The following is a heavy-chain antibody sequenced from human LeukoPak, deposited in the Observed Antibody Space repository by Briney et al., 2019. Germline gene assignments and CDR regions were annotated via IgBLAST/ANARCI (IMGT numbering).Heavy chain of an antibody. J-gene: IGHJ4*02. Sequence: SETLSLTCTVSGGSVTSGNYYWNWIRQPAGKGLEWIGRIYTNGGASYNPSLKSRVTIPIDASKNQFSLKLSSVTAADTAVYYCAREPPGYWGQGILVTVSS. V-gene: IGHV4-61*02. CDR3: AREPPGY. CDR2: IYTNGGA. CDR1: GGSVTSGNYY.